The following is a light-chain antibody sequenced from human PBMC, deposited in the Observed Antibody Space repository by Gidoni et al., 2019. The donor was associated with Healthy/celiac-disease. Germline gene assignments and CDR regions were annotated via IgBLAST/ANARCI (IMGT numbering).Light chain of an antibody. CDR3: QQSYSTPQLT. J-gene: IGKJ4*01. V-gene: IGKV1-39*01. CDR1: QSISSY. Sequence: DIQMTQSPSSLSASVGDRVTITCRASQSISSYLNWYQQKPGEAPKLLIYAASSLQSGVPSRFSGSGSGTDFTLTISSLQPEDFATYYCQQSYSTPQLTFXGXTKVEIK. CDR2: AAS.